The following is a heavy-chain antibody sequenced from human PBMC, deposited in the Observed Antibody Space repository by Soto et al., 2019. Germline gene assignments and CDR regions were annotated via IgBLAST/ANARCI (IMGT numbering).Heavy chain of an antibody. V-gene: IGHV1-2*02. CDR3: ATGTTVTTAYYYYGMDV. CDR1: GYTFTGYY. D-gene: IGHD4-4*01. J-gene: IGHJ6*02. CDR2: INPNSGET. Sequence: GASVKVSCKAFGYTFTGYYMHWVRQAPGQGLEWLGWINPNSGETIYAQKFQGRVTMTEDTSTDTAYMELSSLRSEDTAVYYCATGTTVTTAYYYYGMDVWGQGTTVTVSS.